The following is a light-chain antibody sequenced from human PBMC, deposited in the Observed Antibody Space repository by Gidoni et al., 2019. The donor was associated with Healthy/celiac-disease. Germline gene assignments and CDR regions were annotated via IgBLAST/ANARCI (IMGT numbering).Light chain of an antibody. Sequence: QSALTQPASVSGSPGPSITISCTGTSSDVGGYNYISWYQQHPGKAPKLMIYDVSNRPSGVSNRVSGSKSGNTASLTISGLQAEDEAEYYCSSYTSSSTLVFGGGTKLTVL. V-gene: IGLV2-14*01. CDR2: DVS. CDR1: SSDVGGYNY. J-gene: IGLJ2*01. CDR3: SSYTSSSTLV.